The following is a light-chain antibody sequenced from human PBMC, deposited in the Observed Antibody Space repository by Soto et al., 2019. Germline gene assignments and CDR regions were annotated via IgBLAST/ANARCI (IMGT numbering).Light chain of an antibody. V-gene: IGKV1-5*01. CDR1: HNIERC. J-gene: IGKJ1*01. CDR3: QQNASSTT. CDR2: DAS. Sequence: GDRATITCRASHNIERCMAWYQQKPGKAPSLLIFDASTLRSGVPSLCSGSGSGTDFTLTISSLQPDDFASYYYQQNASSTTFGQGTKVDIK.